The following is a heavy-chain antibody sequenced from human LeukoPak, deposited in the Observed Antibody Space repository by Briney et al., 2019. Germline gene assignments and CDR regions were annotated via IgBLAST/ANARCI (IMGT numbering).Heavy chain of an antibody. CDR3: ARALRLGELSLYEAAT. CDR1: GYSFTSYW. V-gene: IGHV5-51*01. J-gene: IGHJ5*02. D-gene: IGHD3-16*01. CDR2: IYPGDSDT. Sequence: GESLKISCKGSGYSFTSYWIGWMRQMPGKGLEWMGIIYPGDSDTRYSPDFQCQVTISADKSISTAYLQWSSLRASDTAMYYCARALRLGELSLYEAATWGQGTLVTVSS.